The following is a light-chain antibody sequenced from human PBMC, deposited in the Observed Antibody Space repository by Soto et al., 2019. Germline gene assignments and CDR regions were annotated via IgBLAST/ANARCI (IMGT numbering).Light chain of an antibody. CDR2: AAS. V-gene: IGKV1-17*02. J-gene: IGKJ1*01. CDR3: QQYHIYSWT. Sequence: DIQMTQSPSSLSESAGDRVTITCRASQGISTYLNWYQQKPGKAPKLLIYAASSLQSGVPSRFRGSGSGTEFTLTISDLQADDFATYYCQQYHIYSWTFGPGTKVDIK. CDR1: QGISTY.